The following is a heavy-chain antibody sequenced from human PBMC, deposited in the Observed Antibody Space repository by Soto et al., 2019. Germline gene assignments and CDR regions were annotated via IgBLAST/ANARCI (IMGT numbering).Heavy chain of an antibody. Sequence: ASVKVSCKASGYTFTSYGISWVRQAPGQGLEWMGWISAYNGNTNYAQKLQGRVTMTTDTSTSTAYMELRSLRSDDTAVYYCARDTLNYYDSSGYDRWFDPWGQGTLVTVSS. D-gene: IGHD3-22*01. J-gene: IGHJ5*02. V-gene: IGHV1-18*01. CDR3: ARDTLNYYDSSGYDRWFDP. CDR2: ISAYNGNT. CDR1: GYTFTSYG.